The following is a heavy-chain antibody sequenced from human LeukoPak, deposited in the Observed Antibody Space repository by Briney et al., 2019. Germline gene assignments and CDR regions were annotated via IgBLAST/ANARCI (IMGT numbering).Heavy chain of an antibody. J-gene: IGHJ4*02. V-gene: IGHV7-4-1*02. CDR1: GYTFTDHP. D-gene: IGHD3-10*01. CDR3: ARGAPWNYGSGTTGYFDY. Sequence: GASVKVSCKASGYTFTDHPMSWVRQVPGQGLEWMGRIDFNSGNPTYAQGFTGRFLFSLDTSVSTAYLQIISLKAEDTAVYYCARGAPWNYGSGTTGYFDYWGQGTLVTVSS. CDR2: IDFNSGNP.